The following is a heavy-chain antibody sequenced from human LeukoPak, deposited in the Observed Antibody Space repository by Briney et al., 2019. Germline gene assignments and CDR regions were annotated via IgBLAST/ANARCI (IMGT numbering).Heavy chain of an antibody. V-gene: IGHV4-59*01. CDR2: IYYSGST. Sequence: SETLSLTCTVSGGSINSYYWSWIRLPPGKGLEWIGYIYYSGSTNYNPSLKSRVTISVDTSKNQFSLKLSSVSAADTAVYYCARDPSYHGGYFDYWGQGTLVTVFS. CDR1: GGSINSYY. D-gene: IGHD2-2*01. J-gene: IGHJ4*02. CDR3: ARDPSYHGGYFDY.